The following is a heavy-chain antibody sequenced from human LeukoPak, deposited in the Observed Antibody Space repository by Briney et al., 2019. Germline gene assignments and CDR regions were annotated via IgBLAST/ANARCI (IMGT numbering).Heavy chain of an antibody. CDR1: GFTFSSYA. V-gene: IGHV3-7*03. J-gene: IGHJ4*02. Sequence: GGSLRLSCAASGFTFSSYAMHWVRQAPGKGLEWVANIKQDGSEKYYVDSVKGRFTISRDNAKNSLYLQMNSLRAEDTAVYYCARLGLPDYWGQGTLVTVSS. CDR2: IKQDGSEK. D-gene: IGHD2-21*01. CDR3: ARLGLPDY.